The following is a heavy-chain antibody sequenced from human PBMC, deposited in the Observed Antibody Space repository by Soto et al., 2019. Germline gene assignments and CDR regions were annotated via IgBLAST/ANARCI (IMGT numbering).Heavy chain of an antibody. CDR2: VIPIFSTS. CDR3: ARRPPRHCSGGSCYPQDYYSYGMDV. J-gene: IGHJ6*02. D-gene: IGHD2-15*01. Sequence: QVHLVQSGSEVKKPGSSVKVSCKASEDTFSNYAINWVRQAPRQGLEWMGGVIPIFSTSNYAQKFQGRVTITADESTSTVYMELSSLRIEDTAVYYCARRPPRHCSGGSCYPQDYYSYGMDVWGQGTTVTVSS. V-gene: IGHV1-69*01. CDR1: EDTFSNYA.